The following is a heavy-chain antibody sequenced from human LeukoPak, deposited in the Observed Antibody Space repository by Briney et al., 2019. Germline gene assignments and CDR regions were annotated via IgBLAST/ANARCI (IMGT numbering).Heavy chain of an antibody. CDR1: GFTFSSYA. D-gene: IGHD1-1*01. CDR3: AKVLEPKSPYYYYMDV. Sequence: RAGGSLRLSCAASGFTFSSYAMSWVRQAPGKGLEWVSAISGSGGSTYYADSVKGRFTISRDNSKNTLYLQMNSLRAEDTAVYYCAKVLEPKSPYYYYMDVWGKGTTVTVSS. J-gene: IGHJ6*03. CDR2: ISGSGGST. V-gene: IGHV3-23*01.